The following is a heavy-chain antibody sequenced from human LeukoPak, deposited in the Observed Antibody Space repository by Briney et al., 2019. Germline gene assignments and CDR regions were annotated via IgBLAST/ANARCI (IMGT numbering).Heavy chain of an antibody. CDR1: GFTVSSNY. V-gene: IGHV3-53*01. Sequence: QPGRSLRLSCAASGFTVSSNYMSWVRQAPGKGLEWVSVIYSGGSTYYADSVKGRFTISRDNSKNTLYLQMNSLRAEDTAVYYCARSVATMSFDYWGQGTLVTVSS. CDR2: IYSGGST. J-gene: IGHJ4*02. D-gene: IGHD5-12*01. CDR3: ARSVATMSFDY.